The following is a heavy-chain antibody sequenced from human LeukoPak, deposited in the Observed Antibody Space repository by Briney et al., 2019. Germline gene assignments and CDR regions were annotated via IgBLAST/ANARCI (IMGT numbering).Heavy chain of an antibody. D-gene: IGHD6-19*01. CDR3: AKIKRSRIAVAGLYFDY. Sequence: PGGSLRLSCAASGFTFSSYAMSWVRQAPGKGLEWVSAISGSGGSTYYADSVKGRFTISRDNSKNTLYQQMNSLRAEDTAVYYCAKIKRSRIAVAGLYFDYWGQGTLVTVSS. V-gene: IGHV3-23*01. CDR2: ISGSGGST. CDR1: GFTFSSYA. J-gene: IGHJ4*02.